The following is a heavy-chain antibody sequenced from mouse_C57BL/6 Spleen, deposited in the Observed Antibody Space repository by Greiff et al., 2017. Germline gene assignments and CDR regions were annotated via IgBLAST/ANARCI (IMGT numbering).Heavy chain of an antibody. Sequence: EVQLQQSGPELVKPGASVKISCKASGYSFTGYYMNWVKQSPEKSLEWIGEINPSTGGTTYNQKFKAKATLTVDKSSSTAYMQLKSLTSEDSAVYYCARPIYYGHAMDYWGQGTSVTVSS. D-gene: IGHD2-1*01. CDR2: INPSTGGT. CDR1: GYSFTGYY. V-gene: IGHV1-42*01. J-gene: IGHJ4*01. CDR3: ARPIYYGHAMDY.